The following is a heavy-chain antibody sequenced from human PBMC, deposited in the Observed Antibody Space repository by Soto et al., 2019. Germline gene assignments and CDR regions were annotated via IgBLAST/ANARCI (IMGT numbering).Heavy chain of an antibody. CDR2: ISAYNGNT. J-gene: IGHJ4*02. V-gene: IGHV1-18*01. CDR3: ARSNILTGYYIYVY. Sequence: ASVKVSCKASGYTFTSYGISWVRQAPGQGLEWMGWISAYNGNTNYAQKLQGRVTMTTDTSTSTAYMELRSLRSDDTAVYYCARSNILTGYYIYVYWGQGTLVTVSS. CDR1: GYTFTSYG. D-gene: IGHD3-9*01.